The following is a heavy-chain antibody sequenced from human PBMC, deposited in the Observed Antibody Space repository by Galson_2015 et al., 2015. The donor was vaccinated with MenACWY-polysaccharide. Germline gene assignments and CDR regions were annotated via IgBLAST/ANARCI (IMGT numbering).Heavy chain of an antibody. CDR3: ARDTGGSDY. Sequence: SLRLSCAASGFSFSDYTMNWVRQAPGKGLEWVSIISSSASYIYYADSVKGRFTISRDNAKNSLYLQMNSLRAEDTAIYYCARDTGGSDYWGQGTLVTVSS. J-gene: IGHJ4*02. CDR1: GFSFSDYT. V-gene: IGHV3-21*01. CDR2: ISSSASYI. D-gene: IGHD3-16*01.